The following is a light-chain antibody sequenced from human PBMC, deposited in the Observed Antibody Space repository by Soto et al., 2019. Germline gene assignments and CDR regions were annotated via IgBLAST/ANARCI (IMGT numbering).Light chain of an antibody. V-gene: IGKV1-39*01. CDR1: QSISSY. J-gene: IGKJ5*01. CDR3: QQRYSTPIT. Sequence: DIQVTQAPSSLSASVGDSVSLTCRASQSISSYLNWYQQKPGKAPKLLIYAASSLQSGVPSRFSGSGSGTDFTLTISSLQPEDFATYYCQQRYSTPITFGQGTRLEIK. CDR2: AAS.